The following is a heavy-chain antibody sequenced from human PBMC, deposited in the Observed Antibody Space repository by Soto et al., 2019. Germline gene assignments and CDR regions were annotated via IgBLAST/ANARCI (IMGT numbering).Heavy chain of an antibody. D-gene: IGHD3-3*01. Sequence: GGSLRLSCAASGFTFDDYGMSWVRQAPGKGLEWVSGINWNGGSTGYADSVKGRFTISRDNAKNSLYLQMNILRAEDTALYYCARVPGRSSVTQGDYFDYWGQGTLVTVSS. V-gene: IGHV3-20*04. J-gene: IGHJ4*02. CDR1: GFTFDDYG. CDR3: ARVPGRSSVTQGDYFDY. CDR2: INWNGGST.